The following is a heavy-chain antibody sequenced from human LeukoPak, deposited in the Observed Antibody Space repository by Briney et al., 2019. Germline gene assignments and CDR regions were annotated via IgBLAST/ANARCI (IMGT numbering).Heavy chain of an antibody. Sequence: PGGSLRLSCAASGFTFSSYSMNWVRQAPGKGLEWVSYISSSSSTIYYADSVKGRYTISRDNAKNSLYLQMNSLRAEDTAVYYCAREGYSSSSPNFDYWGQGTLVTVSS. CDR2: ISSSSSTI. V-gene: IGHV3-48*01. J-gene: IGHJ4*02. CDR3: AREGYSSSSPNFDY. D-gene: IGHD6-6*01. CDR1: GFTFSSYS.